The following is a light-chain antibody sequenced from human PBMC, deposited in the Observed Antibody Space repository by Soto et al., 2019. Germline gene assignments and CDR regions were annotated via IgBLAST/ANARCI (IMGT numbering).Light chain of an antibody. CDR2: GAS. V-gene: IGKV3-20*01. Sequence: EIVLTQSPGTLSLSPGERVTLSCRASQTVSSNSLVWYQQKPGQAPRLLIYGASNRATGIPDRFSGSGSGTDFTLTISRLEPEDFAVYYFQQYGYSSFTFGQGTKLEIK. CDR1: QTVSSNS. CDR3: QQYGYSSFT. J-gene: IGKJ2*01.